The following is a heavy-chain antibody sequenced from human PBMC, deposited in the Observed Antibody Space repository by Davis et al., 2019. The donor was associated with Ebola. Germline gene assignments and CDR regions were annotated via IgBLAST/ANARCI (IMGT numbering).Heavy chain of an antibody. Sequence: GESLKISCAASGFTFRSYAMSWVRQAPGKGLEWVSDISNRGTTIFYVDSVKGRFTISRDNAKSSLYLQLNSLRAEDTAVYYCARAAYCSGGSCYFYGMDVWGKGTTVTVSS. D-gene: IGHD2-15*01. V-gene: IGHV3-48*04. J-gene: IGHJ6*04. CDR2: ISNRGTTI. CDR3: ARAAYCSGGSCYFYGMDV. CDR1: GFTFRSYA.